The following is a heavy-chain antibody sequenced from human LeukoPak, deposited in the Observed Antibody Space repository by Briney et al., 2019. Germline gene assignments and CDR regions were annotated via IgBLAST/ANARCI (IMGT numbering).Heavy chain of an antibody. D-gene: IGHD3-22*01. Sequence: PGGSLSLSCAASGFTFSSYAMSWVRQAPGKGLEWVSAISGSGGGTYYADSVKGRFTISRDNSKNTLYLQMNSLRAEDTAVYYCAKADSSGYYFEYWGQGTLVTVSS. J-gene: IGHJ4*02. CDR1: GFTFSSYA. CDR2: ISGSGGGT. CDR3: AKADSSGYYFEY. V-gene: IGHV3-23*01.